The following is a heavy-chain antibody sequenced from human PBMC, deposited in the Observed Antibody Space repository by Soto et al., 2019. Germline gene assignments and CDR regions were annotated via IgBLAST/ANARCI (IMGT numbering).Heavy chain of an antibody. CDR2: IIPIFGIA. V-gene: IGHV1-69*08. J-gene: IGHJ6*02. Sequence: QVQLVQSGAEVKKPGSSVKVSCKASGGTFSRYSITWVRQAPGHGLEWIGRIIPIFGIASYAQKFQRRVTITADESTSTAYMELSSLRSDDTAVYYCAREDRDRETGLVPSAIDGMDGWGQGTTVTVSS. D-gene: IGHD2-2*01. CDR1: GGTFSRYS. CDR3: AREDRDRETGLVPSAIDGMDG.